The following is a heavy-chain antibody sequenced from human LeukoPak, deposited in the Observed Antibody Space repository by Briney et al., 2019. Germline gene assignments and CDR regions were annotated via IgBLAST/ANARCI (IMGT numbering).Heavy chain of an antibody. CDR1: GYTFTGYY. Sequence: ASVKVSCKASGYTFTGYYMHWVRQAPGQGLEWMGYIYPNNGATKYAQKFQGRVTMTRDTSISTAYMELSRLRSDDTAVYYCGTLLSNGPFDYWGQGSLVTVSS. CDR2: IYPNNGAT. CDR3: GTLLSNGPFDY. J-gene: IGHJ4*02. V-gene: IGHV1-2*02.